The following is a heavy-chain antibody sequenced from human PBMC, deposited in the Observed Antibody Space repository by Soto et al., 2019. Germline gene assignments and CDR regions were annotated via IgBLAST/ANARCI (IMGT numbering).Heavy chain of an antibody. J-gene: IGHJ6*03. D-gene: IGHD3-10*01. CDR3: ARDRRFGDNSPYYYYYMDV. V-gene: IGHV1-69*04. CDR1: GGTFSSYT. Sequence: GASVKVSCKASGGTFSSYTISWVRPAPGQGLEWMGRIIPILGIANYAQKFQGRVTITADKSTSTAYMELSSLRSEDTAVYYCARDRRFGDNSPYYYYYMDVWGRGTTVTVSS. CDR2: IIPILGIA.